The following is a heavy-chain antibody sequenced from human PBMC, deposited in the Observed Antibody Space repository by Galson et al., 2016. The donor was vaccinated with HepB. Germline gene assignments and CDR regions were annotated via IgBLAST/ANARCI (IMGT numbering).Heavy chain of an antibody. V-gene: IGHV1-46*01. Sequence: SVKVSCKASGYTFSNYYIHWVQQAPGQGLEWMAIINPSSGSTSHAQKFQGRVTMTRDTSTSTVYMDLSSLRSEDTAVYYCACMPRTHDAFNIWGQGTMVTVSS. D-gene: IGHD2-8*01. CDR1: GYTFSNYY. CDR2: INPSSGST. J-gene: IGHJ3*02. CDR3: ACMPRTHDAFNI.